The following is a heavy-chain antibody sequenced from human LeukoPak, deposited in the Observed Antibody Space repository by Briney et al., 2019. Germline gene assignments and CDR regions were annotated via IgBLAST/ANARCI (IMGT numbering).Heavy chain of an antibody. CDR1: GGSISSHY. CDR3: ARAAGKEGYYYYYYYMDV. V-gene: IGHV4-59*11. CDR2: IYYSGST. Sequence: SETLSLTCTVSGGSISSHYWSWIRQPPGKGLGWIGYIYYSGSTNYNPSLKSRVTISVDTSKNQFSLKLSSVTAADTAVYYCARAAGKEGYYYYYYYMDVWGKGTTVTVSS. D-gene: IGHD6-13*01. J-gene: IGHJ6*03.